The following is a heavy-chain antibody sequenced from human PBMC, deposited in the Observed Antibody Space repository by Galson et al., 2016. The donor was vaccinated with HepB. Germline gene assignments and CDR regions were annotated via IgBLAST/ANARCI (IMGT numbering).Heavy chain of an antibody. CDR1: GGSISSGAHY. V-gene: IGHV4-31*03. D-gene: IGHD3-9*01. J-gene: IGHJ4*02. CDR2: IYYSGSP. CDR3: ARRGVTRLATFDY. Sequence: TLSLTCTVSGGSISSGAHYWSWIRQHPGKGLECLGYIYYSGSPYYNPSLKSRVTISVDTSKNQFSLKLSSVTAADMAVYYCARRGVTRLATFDYWGQGTLVTVSS.